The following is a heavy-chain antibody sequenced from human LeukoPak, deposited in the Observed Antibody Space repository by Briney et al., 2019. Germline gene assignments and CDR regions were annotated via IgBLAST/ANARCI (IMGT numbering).Heavy chain of an antibody. CDR2: IYYSGST. CDR1: GGSISSSSYY. V-gene: IGHV4-39*01. D-gene: IGHD3-16*02. CDR3: ARIMITFGGVIDNFDY. J-gene: IGHJ4*02. Sequence: NSSETLSLTCTVSGGSISSSSYYWGWIRQPPGKGLEWIGSIYYSGSTYYNPSLKSRVTISVDTSKNQFSLKLSSVTAADTAVYYCARIMITFGGVIDNFDYWGQGTLVTVSS.